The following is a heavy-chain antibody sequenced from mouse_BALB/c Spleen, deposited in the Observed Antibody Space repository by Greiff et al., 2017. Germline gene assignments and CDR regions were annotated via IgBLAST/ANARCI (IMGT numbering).Heavy chain of an antibody. V-gene: IGHV5-12-1*01. D-gene: IGHD2-14*01. J-gene: IGHJ4*01. CDR1: GFAFSSYD. Sequence: EVMLVESGGGLVKPGGSLKLSCAASGFAFSSYDMSWVRQTPEKRLEWVAYISSGGGSTYYPDSVKGRFTISRDNAKNTLYLQMSSLKSEDTAMYYCARYRTSYAMDYWGQGTSVTVSS. CDR2: ISSGGGST. CDR3: ARYRTSYAMDY.